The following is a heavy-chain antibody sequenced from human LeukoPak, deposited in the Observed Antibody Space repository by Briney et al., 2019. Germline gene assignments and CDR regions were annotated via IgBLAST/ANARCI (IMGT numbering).Heavy chain of an antibody. CDR2: IYYSGST. CDR3: ARLTTTSISYYFDY. CDR1: GGSISSSSYY. J-gene: IGHJ4*02. Sequence: SETLSLTCTVSGGSISSSSYYWGWIRQPPGKGLEWIGSIYYSGSTYYNPSLKSRVTISVDTSKNQFSLKLSSVTAADTAVYYCARLTTTSISYYFDYWGQGTLVTVSS. V-gene: IGHV4-39*07. D-gene: IGHD4-17*01.